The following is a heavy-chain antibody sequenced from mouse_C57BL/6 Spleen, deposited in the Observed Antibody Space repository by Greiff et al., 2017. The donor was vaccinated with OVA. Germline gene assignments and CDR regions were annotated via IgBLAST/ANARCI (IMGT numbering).Heavy chain of an antibody. CDR1: GYTFTSYW. CDR2: IYPSESET. D-gene: IGHD2-4*01. Sequence: QVQLQQPGAELVRPGSSVKLSCKASGYTFTSYWMDWVKQRPGQVLEWIGNIYPSESETQYNQKFKDKATLTVDKSSSTSYMQLSSLTSEDSAVYYCARLDDYGPFDDWGQGTTLTVSS. J-gene: IGHJ2*01. CDR3: ARLDDYGPFDD. V-gene: IGHV1-61*01.